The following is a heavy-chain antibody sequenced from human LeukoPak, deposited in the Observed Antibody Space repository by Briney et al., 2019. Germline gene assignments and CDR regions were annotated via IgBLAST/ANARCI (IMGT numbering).Heavy chain of an antibody. D-gene: IGHD6-19*01. CDR1: GFVFRNYF. J-gene: IGHJ4*02. CDR2: ISGSGGST. CDR3: AKVKASSWYVGYSSGWWDGGPDFDY. V-gene: IGHV3-23*01. Sequence: GGSLRLSCAASGFVFRNYFMSWVRQAPGKGLEWVSAISGSGGSTYYADSVEGRFTISRDNSKNTLYLQMNSLRAEDTAVYYCAKVKASSWYVGYSSGWWDGGPDFDYWGQGTLVTVSS.